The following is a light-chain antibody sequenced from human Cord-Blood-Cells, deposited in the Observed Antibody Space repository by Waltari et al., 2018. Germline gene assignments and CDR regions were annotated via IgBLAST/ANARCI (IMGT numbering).Light chain of an antibody. Sequence: EIVLTQSPGTLSLSPGERATLSCRASQSVGSSYLAWDQQKPCQAPRLLIHGASTRATGIPDRFSGSGSGTDFTLTISRLEPEDFAVYYCQQYGSSPITFGQGTRLEIK. CDR1: QSVGSSY. CDR2: GAS. V-gene: IGKV3-20*01. J-gene: IGKJ5*01. CDR3: QQYGSSPIT.